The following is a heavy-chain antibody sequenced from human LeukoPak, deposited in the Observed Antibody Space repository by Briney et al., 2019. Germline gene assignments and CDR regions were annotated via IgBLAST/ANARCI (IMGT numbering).Heavy chain of an antibody. CDR1: GFTFSSYA. V-gene: IGHV3-23*01. CDR2: ISGSGGST. CDR3: ARVQRYFDWLSPGVDAFDI. Sequence: PGGSLRLSCAASGFTFSSYAMSWVRQAPGRGLEWVSAISGSGGSTYYADSVKGRFTISRDNAKNSLYLQMNSLRAEDTAVYYCARVQRYFDWLSPGVDAFDIWGQGTMVTVSS. D-gene: IGHD3-9*01. J-gene: IGHJ3*02.